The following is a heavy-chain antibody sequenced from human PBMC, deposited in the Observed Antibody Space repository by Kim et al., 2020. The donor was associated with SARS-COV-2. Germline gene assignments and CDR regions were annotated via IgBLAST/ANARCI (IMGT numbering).Heavy chain of an antibody. Sequence: SQKFQGRVTITRDTSASTAYMELSSLRSEDTAVYYCARDNEIADKRFDYWGQGTLVTVSS. D-gene: IGHD6-13*01. CDR3: ARDNEIADKRFDY. V-gene: IGHV1-3*01. J-gene: IGHJ4*02.